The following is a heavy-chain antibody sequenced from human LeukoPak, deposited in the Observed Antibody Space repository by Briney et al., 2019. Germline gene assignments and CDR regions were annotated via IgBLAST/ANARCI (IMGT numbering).Heavy chain of an antibody. D-gene: IGHD3-10*01. J-gene: IGHJ4*02. CDR1: GFTFSNAW. CDR3: ARDNGSGKYYFDY. V-gene: IGHV3-66*02. CDR2: IYSGGST. Sequence: GGSLRLSCAASGFTFSNAWMSWVRQAPGKGLEWVSVIYSGGSTYYADSVKGRFTISRDNSKNTLYLQMNSLRAEDTAVYYCARDNGSGKYYFDYWGQGTLVTVSS.